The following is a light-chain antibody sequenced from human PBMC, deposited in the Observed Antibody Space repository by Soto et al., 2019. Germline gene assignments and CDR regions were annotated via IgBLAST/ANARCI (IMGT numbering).Light chain of an antibody. J-gene: IGKJ2*01. CDR1: QSLLHSNEYNY. CDR2: LGS. Sequence: DIVMTPSPLSLPVTPGEPASISCRSSQSLLHSNEYNYLDWYVQKPGQSPHILIYLGSNRASGDADRFSGSGSGTDFILKISRVEAEDVGVYYCMQALQSYPFGQGTKLQIK. V-gene: IGKV2-28*01. CDR3: MQALQSYP.